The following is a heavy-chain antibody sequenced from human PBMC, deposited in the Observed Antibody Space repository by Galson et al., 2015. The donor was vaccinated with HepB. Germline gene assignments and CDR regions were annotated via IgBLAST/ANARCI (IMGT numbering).Heavy chain of an antibody. CDR2: INPNSGGT. CDR3: ARFVVVVAALTNWFDP. CDR1: GSTFTGYY. J-gene: IGHJ5*02. Sequence: SVKVSCKASGSTFTGYYMHWVRQAPGQGLEWMGWINPNSGGTNYAQKFQGRVTMTRDTSISTACMELSRLRSDDTAVYYCARFVVVVAALTNWFDPWGQGTLVTVSS. V-gene: IGHV1-2*02. D-gene: IGHD2-15*01.